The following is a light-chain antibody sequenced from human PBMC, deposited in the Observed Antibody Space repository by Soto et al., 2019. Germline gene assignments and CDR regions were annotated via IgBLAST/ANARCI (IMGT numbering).Light chain of an antibody. CDR2: DAS. CDR1: QRISRR. V-gene: IGKV1-5*01. Sequence: DIQMTQSPSTLSASVGDRVTITCRASQRISRRLAWYQQKPGQAPKFLIYDASSLESGVPSRFSGSGSGTEFTLSISSLQPDDFATYYCGQYNTLPLTFGGGTKVDIK. J-gene: IGKJ4*02. CDR3: GQYNTLPLT.